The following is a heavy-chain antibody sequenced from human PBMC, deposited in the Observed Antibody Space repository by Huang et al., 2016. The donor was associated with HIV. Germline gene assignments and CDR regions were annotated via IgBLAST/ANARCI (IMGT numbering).Heavy chain of an antibody. CDR1: GYTFTTYH. D-gene: IGHD3-10*01. Sequence: QVQLVQSGAEVKKLGASVKISCKASGYTFTTYHMHWVRQAPGQGLEWMVMSNPSGASTRYAETFQGRVTMTSDTSTSTVYMELSSLTPEDTAVYYCARALLLFGLGSPLDFWGQGSLVTVSS. CDR3: ARALLLFGLGSPLDF. V-gene: IGHV1-46*01. CDR2: SNPSGAST. J-gene: IGHJ4*02.